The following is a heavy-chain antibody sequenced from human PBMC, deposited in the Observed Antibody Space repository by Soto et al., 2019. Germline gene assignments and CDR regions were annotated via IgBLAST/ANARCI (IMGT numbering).Heavy chain of an antibody. Sequence: DEQLVASGGGLGQSGGSLRLSCAASGFTFKTYSMNWVRRAPGKGLEWISYISGPGSTIKYADSVQGRFIVSRDNANGSLHLQMNNLRDDDTAVYYCARDGCSSACCYTYIRAFDVWGQGTEVSVSS. CDR2: ISGPGSTI. CDR1: GFTFKTYS. J-gene: IGHJ3*01. D-gene: IGHD2-2*02. V-gene: IGHV3-48*02. CDR3: ARDGCSSACCYTYIRAFDV.